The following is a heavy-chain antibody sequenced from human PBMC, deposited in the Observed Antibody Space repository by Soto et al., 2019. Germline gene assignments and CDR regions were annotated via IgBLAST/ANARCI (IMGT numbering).Heavy chain of an antibody. Sequence: QVQLVESGGGVVQPGRSLRLSCATSGFTFGHYGMHWVRQAPGKGLEWVAVIWYDGSYKYYADSVKDRFTISKDTSKNTLYLQMNSLRAEDTSIYYCVREYGAFGANMDVWGQGTTVTVSS. J-gene: IGHJ6*02. V-gene: IGHV3-33*01. D-gene: IGHD3-3*01. CDR3: VREYGAFGANMDV. CDR1: GFTFGHYG. CDR2: IWYDGSYK.